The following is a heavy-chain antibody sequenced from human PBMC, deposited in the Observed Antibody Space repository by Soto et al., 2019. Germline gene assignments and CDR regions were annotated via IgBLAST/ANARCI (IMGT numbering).Heavy chain of an antibody. J-gene: IGHJ5*02. V-gene: IGHV4-30-4*01. CDR2: IYYSGST. CDR1: GGSISSGDYY. D-gene: IGHD5-18*01. CDR3: AREVDTAKIKTNWFDP. Sequence: QVQLQESGPGLVKPSQTLSLTCTVSGGSISSGDYYWSWIRQPPGKGLEWIGYIYYSGSTYYNPSLKSRVTISVDTSKNQFSLKLSSVTAADTAVYYCAREVDTAKIKTNWFDPWGQGTLVTVSS.